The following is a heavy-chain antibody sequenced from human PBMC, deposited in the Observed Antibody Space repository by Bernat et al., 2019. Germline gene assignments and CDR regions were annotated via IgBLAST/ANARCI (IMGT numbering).Heavy chain of an antibody. CDR2: IYHSGST. V-gene: IGHV4-4*02. CDR3: AREWSSTTFDY. Sequence: VQLVESGGDLVKPGESLRLSCATSAFIFTDAWMNWVRQAPGKGLEWVGEIYHSGSTNYNPSLKSRVTISVDKSKNQFSLKLSSVTAADTAVYYCAREWSSTTFDYWGQGTLVTVSS. D-gene: IGHD5/OR15-5a*01. CDR1: AFIFTDAW. J-gene: IGHJ4*02.